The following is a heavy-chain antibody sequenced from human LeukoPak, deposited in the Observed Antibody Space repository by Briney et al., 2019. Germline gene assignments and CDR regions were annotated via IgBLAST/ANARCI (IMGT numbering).Heavy chain of an antibody. D-gene: IGHD4-17*01. Sequence: PGGSLRLSCAASGFTFSSYSMNWVRQAPGKGLEWVSSISSSSSYIYYADSVKGRFTISRDNAKNSLYLQMNSPRAEDTAVYYCARDHGDNTLHYYYGMDVWGQGTTVTVSS. CDR3: ARDHGDNTLHYYYGMDV. V-gene: IGHV3-21*01. CDR2: ISSSSSYI. CDR1: GFTFSSYS. J-gene: IGHJ6*02.